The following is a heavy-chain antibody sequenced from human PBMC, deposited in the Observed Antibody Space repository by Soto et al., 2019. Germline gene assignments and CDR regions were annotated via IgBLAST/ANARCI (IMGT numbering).Heavy chain of an antibody. V-gene: IGHV1-2*02. D-gene: IGHD3-10*01. CDR3: ARAPLPTMVRGVIKRPFDY. CDR1: GYTFTGYY. Sequence: GASVKVSCKASGYTFTGYYMHWVRQAPGQGLEWMGWINPNSGGTNYAQKFQGRVTMTRDTSISTAYMELSRLRSDDTAVYYCARAPLPTMVRGVIKRPFDYWGQGTLVTVSS. J-gene: IGHJ4*02. CDR2: INPNSGGT.